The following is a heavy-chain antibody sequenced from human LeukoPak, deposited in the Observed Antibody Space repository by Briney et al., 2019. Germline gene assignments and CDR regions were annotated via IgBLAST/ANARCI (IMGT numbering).Heavy chain of an antibody. CDR1: GYTFTSYY. J-gene: IGHJ4*02. CDR2: INPNSGGT. D-gene: IGHD6-6*01. Sequence: ASVKVSCKASGYTFTSYYMHWVRQAPGQGLEWMGWINPNSGGTNYAQKFQGRVTMTRDTSISTAYMELSRLRSDDTAVYYCARGPRLRGEYSRSAAGFHYWGQGTLVNVPS. V-gene: IGHV1-2*02. CDR3: ARGPRLRGEYSRSAAGFHY.